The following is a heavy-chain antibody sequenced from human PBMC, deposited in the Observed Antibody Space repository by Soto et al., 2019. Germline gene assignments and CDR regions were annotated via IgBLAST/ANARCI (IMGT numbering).Heavy chain of an antibody. D-gene: IGHD2-2*01. V-gene: IGHV3-23*01. J-gene: IGHJ6*04. CDR1: GFTFSNYA. CDR3: AKDNGAVIVVPAARPQMDV. Sequence: EVQLLESGGGLVQPGGSLRLSCAASGFTFSNYAMSWVRQAPGKGLEWVSGISGSGSSTYYADSVKGRFTIARDNSMHKLFLQLDSLRAEDTAIYYCAKDNGAVIVVPAARPQMDVWGKGTTVTVSS. CDR2: ISGSGSST.